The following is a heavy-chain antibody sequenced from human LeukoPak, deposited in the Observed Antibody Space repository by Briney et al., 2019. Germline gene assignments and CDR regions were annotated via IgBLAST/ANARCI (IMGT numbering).Heavy chain of an antibody. Sequence: SETLSLTCTVSGGSISSSSYYWGWIRQPPGKGLEWIGSIYYSGSTYYNPSLKSRVTISVDTSKNQFSLKLSSVTAADTAVYYCANNVLRYFDWLPKLANYYYYYMDVWGKGTTATVSS. D-gene: IGHD3-9*01. CDR2: IYYSGST. CDR1: GGSISSSSYY. V-gene: IGHV4-39*01. J-gene: IGHJ6*03. CDR3: ANNVLRYFDWLPKLANYYYYYMDV.